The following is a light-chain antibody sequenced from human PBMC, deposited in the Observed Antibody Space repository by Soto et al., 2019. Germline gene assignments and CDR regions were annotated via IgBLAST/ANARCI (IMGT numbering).Light chain of an antibody. CDR3: QQRSHLPRP. Sequence: EIVLTQSPATLSLSPGERATLSCRASQSVSSYLAWYQQKPGPAPGLLFYDASNRATGIAARFSGSGSGTDFHLTLSSLDPADFAVTYYQQRSHLPRPFGQGTKVEI. V-gene: IGKV3-11*01. CDR2: DAS. J-gene: IGKJ1*01. CDR1: QSVSSY.